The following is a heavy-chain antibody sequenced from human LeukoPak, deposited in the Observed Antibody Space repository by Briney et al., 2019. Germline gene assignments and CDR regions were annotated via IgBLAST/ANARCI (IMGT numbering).Heavy chain of an antibody. D-gene: IGHD3-10*01. CDR1: GGSISRGGYY. V-gene: IGHV4-31*03. Sequence: KSSETLSLTCTVSGGSISRGGYYWSWIRQHPGKGLEWIGYIYYSGSTYYNPSLKSRVTISVDTSKNQFSLKLSSVTAADTAVYYCARAYYGSNFDYWGQGTLVTVSS. CDR3: ARAYYGSNFDY. CDR2: IYYSGST. J-gene: IGHJ4*02.